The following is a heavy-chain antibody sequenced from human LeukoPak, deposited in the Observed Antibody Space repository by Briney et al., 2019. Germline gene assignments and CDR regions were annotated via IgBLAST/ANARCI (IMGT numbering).Heavy chain of an antibody. CDR2: ISAYNGNT. D-gene: IGHD4-11*01. V-gene: IGHV1-18*01. Sequence: ASVKVSCKASGYTFTSYAMHWVRQAPGQRLEWMGWISAYNGNTNYAQKLQGRVTMTTDTSTSTAYMELRSLRSDDTAVYYCARDFYSIPDYWGQGTLVTVSS. CDR3: ARDFYSIPDY. CDR1: GYTFTSYA. J-gene: IGHJ4*02.